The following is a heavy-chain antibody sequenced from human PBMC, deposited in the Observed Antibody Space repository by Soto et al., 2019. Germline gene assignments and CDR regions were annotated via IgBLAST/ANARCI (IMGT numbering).Heavy chain of an antibody. CDR1: GGSISSGGYY. Sequence: PSETLSLTCTVSGGSISSGGYYWSWIRQHPGKGLEWIGYIYYSGSTNYNPSLKSRVTISVDTSKNQFSLKLSSVTAADTAVYYCASLGRYQLPTFDYWGQGTLVTVSS. V-gene: IGHV4-61*08. J-gene: IGHJ4*02. D-gene: IGHD2-2*01. CDR2: IYYSGST. CDR3: ASLGRYQLPTFDY.